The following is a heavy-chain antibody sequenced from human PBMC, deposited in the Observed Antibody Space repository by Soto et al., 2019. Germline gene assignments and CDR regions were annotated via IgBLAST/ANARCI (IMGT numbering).Heavy chain of an antibody. J-gene: IGHJ6*03. CDR1: GFTFSSYG. CDR3: AKSGLGYYYYYMDV. V-gene: IGHV3-30*18. Sequence: GGSLRLSCAASGFTFSSYGMHWVRQAPGKGLEWVAVISYDGSNKYYADSVKGRFTISRDNSKNTLYLQMNSLRAEDTAVYYCAKSGLGYYYYYMDVWGKGTTVTVSS. CDR2: ISYDGSNK. D-gene: IGHD6-25*01.